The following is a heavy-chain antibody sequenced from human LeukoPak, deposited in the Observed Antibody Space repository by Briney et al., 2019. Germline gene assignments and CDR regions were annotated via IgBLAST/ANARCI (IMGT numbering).Heavy chain of an antibody. J-gene: IGHJ4*02. V-gene: IGHV1-18*01. CDR3: ARGIHSGSSGPYYFDY. CDR2: ISAYNGHT. D-gene: IGHD1-26*01. Sequence: ASVKVSCKASGYTFISYGISWVRQAPGQGLEWMGWISAYNGHTNYAQKFQGRVTMTTDTSTSTAYMELRSLRSDDTAVYYCARGIHSGSSGPYYFDYWGQGTLVTVSS. CDR1: GYTFISYG.